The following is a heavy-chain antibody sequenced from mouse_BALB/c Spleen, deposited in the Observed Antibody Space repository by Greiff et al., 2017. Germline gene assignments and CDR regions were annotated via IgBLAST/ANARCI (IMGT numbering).Heavy chain of an antibody. CDR2: ISDGGSYT. V-gene: IGHV5-4*02. CDR1: GFTFSDYY. CDR3: ARVTTATWFAY. Sequence: EVQGVESGGGLVKPGGSLKLSCAASGFTFSDYYMYWVRQTPEKRLEWVATISDGGSYTYYPDSVKGRFTISRDNAKNNLYLQMSSLKSEDTAMYYCARVTTATWFAYWGQGTLVTVSA. J-gene: IGHJ3*01. D-gene: IGHD1-2*01.